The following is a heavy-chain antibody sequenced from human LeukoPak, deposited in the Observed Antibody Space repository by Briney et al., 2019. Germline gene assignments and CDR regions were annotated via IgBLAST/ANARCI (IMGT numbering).Heavy chain of an antibody. Sequence: GGTLRLSCAGSAFPFSSHGMNWVRQAPGKGLEWVSFIYSDNTHYSDSVKGRFTISRDNSKNTLYLQMNSLRAEDTAVYYCARRAGAYSHPYDYWGQGTLVTVSS. V-gene: IGHV3-53*01. CDR3: ARRAGAYSHPYDY. CDR1: AFPFSSHG. J-gene: IGHJ4*02. CDR2: IYSDNT. D-gene: IGHD4/OR15-4a*01.